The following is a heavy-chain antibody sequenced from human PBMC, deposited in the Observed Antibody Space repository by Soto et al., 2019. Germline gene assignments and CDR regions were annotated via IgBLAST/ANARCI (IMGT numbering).Heavy chain of an antibody. D-gene: IGHD3-10*01. Sequence: PGESLKISCKGPGHLFNNHWIGWVRQTPGKGLEWMGLIFTRDSETKTSPSFQGHVSFSVDNSINTVYPQWTSLKTTDTGIYFCARGYFDSGHGYDLWGQGTLVTVSS. CDR3: ARGYFDSGHGYDL. J-gene: IGHJ5*02. V-gene: IGHV5-51*01. CDR2: IFTRDSET. CDR1: GHLFNNHW.